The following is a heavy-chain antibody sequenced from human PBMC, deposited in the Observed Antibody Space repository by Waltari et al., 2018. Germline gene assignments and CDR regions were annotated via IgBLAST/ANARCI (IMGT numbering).Heavy chain of an antibody. CDR2: NSHSGST. V-gene: IGHV4-31*03. J-gene: IGHJ6*02. CDR3: ARGILGATANAYYHHGRDV. Sequence: QVQLQESGPGLVKPSQTLSLTCSVSGDSIRSGGYYWTWIRQHPGKALELVGFNSHSGSTSYNPSRKNRVTSEADTSKNEFSLRLTSMTAADTAVYYCARGILGATANAYYHHGRDVWGQGTAVTVSS. D-gene: IGHD3-3*01. CDR1: GDSIRSGGYY.